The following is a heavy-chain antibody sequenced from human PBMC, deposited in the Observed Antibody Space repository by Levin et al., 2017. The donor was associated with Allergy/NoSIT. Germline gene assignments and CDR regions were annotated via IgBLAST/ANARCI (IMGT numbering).Heavy chain of an antibody. CDR3: ARRLRRGDYYYGMDV. J-gene: IGHJ6*02. CDR2: ISRSGSAT. CDR1: GFTFSDYE. Sequence: HPGGSLRLSCAASGFTFSDYEMNWVRQAPGTGLECVSYISRSGSATYYADSVKGRFTMSRDNAKNSLYLQMNSLRAEDTAVYYCARRLRRGDYYYGMDVWGQGTTVTVSS. V-gene: IGHV3-48*03.